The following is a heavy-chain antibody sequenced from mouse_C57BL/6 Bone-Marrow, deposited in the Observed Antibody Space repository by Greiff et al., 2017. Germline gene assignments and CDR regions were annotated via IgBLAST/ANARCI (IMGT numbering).Heavy chain of an antibody. CDR3: ERSGNWGPLAY. D-gene: IGHD4-1*01. CDR1: GYTFTSYW. J-gene: IGHJ3*01. Sequence: QVQLQQPGTELVKPGASVKLSCKASGYTFTSYWMHWVKQRPGQGLEWIGNINPSNGGTNYNEKFKSKATLTVDKSSSTAYMQLSSLTSGDTAVDYCERSGNWGPLAYWGQGTLVTVSA. CDR2: INPSNGGT. V-gene: IGHV1-53*01.